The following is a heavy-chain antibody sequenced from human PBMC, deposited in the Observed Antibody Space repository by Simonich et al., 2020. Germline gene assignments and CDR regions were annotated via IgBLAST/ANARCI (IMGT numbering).Heavy chain of an antibody. V-gene: IGHV1-24*01. D-gene: IGHD3-10*01. CDR3: ATRNTMGSGSYYYYYYGMDV. CDR2: CDPEDGET. Sequence: QVQLVQSGAEVKKPGASVKVSCTVSGYTLPELSMHWVRQAPGKGLEWMGGCDPEDGETIYAQKFQGRVTMTEDTSTDTAYMELSSLRSEDTAVYYCATRNTMGSGSYYYYYYGMDVWGQGTTVTVSS. J-gene: IGHJ6*02. CDR1: GYTLPELS.